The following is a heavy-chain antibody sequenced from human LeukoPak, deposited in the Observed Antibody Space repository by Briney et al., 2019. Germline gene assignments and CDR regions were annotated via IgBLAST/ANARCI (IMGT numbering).Heavy chain of an antibody. V-gene: IGHV1-2*02. Sequence: ASVKVSCKASGYTFTGYYMHWVRQAPGQGLEWMGWINPNSGGTNYAQKFQGRVTMTRDTSISTAYMEVSGLRSDDTAVYYCARDGTGATPFDYWGQGTLVTVSS. CDR1: GYTFTGYY. CDR3: ARDGTGATPFDY. CDR2: INPNSGGT. J-gene: IGHJ4*02. D-gene: IGHD1-26*01.